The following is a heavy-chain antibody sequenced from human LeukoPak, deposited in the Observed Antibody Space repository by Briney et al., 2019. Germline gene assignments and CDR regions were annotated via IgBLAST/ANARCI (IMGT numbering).Heavy chain of an antibody. CDR1: GYTFTSYG. CDR2: ISAYNGNT. J-gene: IGHJ3*02. Sequence: GASVKVSCKASGYTFTSYGISWVRQAPGQGLEWMGWISAYNGNTNYAQKLQGRVTMTTDTSTSTAYMELRSLRSDDTAVYYCARAYYYDSSGLNYDAFDIWGQGTMVTVSS. CDR3: ARAYYYDSSGLNYDAFDI. D-gene: IGHD3-22*01. V-gene: IGHV1-18*01.